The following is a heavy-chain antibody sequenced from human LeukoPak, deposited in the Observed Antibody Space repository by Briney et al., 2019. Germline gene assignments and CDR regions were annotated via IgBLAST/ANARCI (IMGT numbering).Heavy chain of an antibody. J-gene: IGHJ4*02. V-gene: IGHV4-39*07. CDR1: GGSISSSSYY. Sequence: SETLSLTCTVSGGSISSSSYYWGWIRQPPGKGLEWIGSIYYSGSTYYNPSLKSRVTISVDTSKNQFSLKLSSVTAADTAVYYCARASEGGAGGFDYWGQGTLVTVSS. D-gene: IGHD1-26*01. CDR3: ARASEGGAGGFDY. CDR2: IYYSGST.